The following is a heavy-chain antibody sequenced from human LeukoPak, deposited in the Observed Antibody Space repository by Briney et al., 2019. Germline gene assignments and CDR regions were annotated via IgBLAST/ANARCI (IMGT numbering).Heavy chain of an antibody. CDR1: GGTFSSYW. CDR3: ARVGDSSSSGPGAFDI. V-gene: IGHV3-7*01. CDR2: IKEDGIEK. Sequence: PGGSLRLSCAASGGTFSSYWMSWVRHAPGQGLDLEANIKEDGIEKCHADSVQRRLAISRDNAKSSMYMQINSLRAEETAVHYCARVGDSSSSGPGAFDIWGQGTMATV. J-gene: IGHJ3*02. D-gene: IGHD6-6*01.